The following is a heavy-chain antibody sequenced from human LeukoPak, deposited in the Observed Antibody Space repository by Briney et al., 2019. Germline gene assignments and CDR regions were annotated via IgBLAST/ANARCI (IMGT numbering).Heavy chain of an antibody. CDR3: ARDCSGSSCYDGVDY. D-gene: IGHD2-15*01. CDR2: ISGYNGNI. J-gene: IGHJ4*02. V-gene: IGHV1-18*01. CDR1: GYTFTRYG. Sequence: GASVKVSCKASGYTFTRYGISWVRQAPGQGLEWMGWISGYNGNIKYAQKFQGRATMTTDTSTSTVYMELRSLRSDDTAVYYCARDCSGSSCYDGVDYWGQGTLVTVSS.